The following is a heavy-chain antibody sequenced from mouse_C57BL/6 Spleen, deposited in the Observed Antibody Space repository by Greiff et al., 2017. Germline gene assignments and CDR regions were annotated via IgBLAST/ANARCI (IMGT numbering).Heavy chain of an antibody. CDR1: GYTFTSYG. CDR3: ARGYYYGSSYEGDY. Sequence: VQRVESGAELARPGASVKLSCKASGYTFTSYGISWVKQRTGQGLEWIGEIYPRSGNTYYNEKFKGKATLTADKSSSTAYMELRSLTSEDSAVYCCARGYYYGSSYEGDYWGQGTTLTVSS. D-gene: IGHD1-1*01. V-gene: IGHV1-81*01. J-gene: IGHJ2*01. CDR2: IYPRSGNT.